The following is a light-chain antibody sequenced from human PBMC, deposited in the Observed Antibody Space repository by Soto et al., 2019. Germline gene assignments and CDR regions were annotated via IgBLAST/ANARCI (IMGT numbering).Light chain of an antibody. CDR1: SSNIGAGYD. Sequence: QSVLTQPPSVSGAPGQRVIISCTGSSSNIGAGYDVHWYQQFPGTAPKLLIYGNINRPSGVPDRFSGSRSGTSASLTITGLQAGDEADYYCCSYAGSSTPVVFGGGTKLTVL. CDR2: GNI. J-gene: IGLJ2*01. V-gene: IGLV1-40*01. CDR3: CSYAGSSTPVV.